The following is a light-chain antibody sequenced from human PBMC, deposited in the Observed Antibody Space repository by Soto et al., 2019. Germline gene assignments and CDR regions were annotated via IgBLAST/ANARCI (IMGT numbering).Light chain of an antibody. J-gene: IGLJ1*01. V-gene: IGLV2-8*01. CDR2: EVS. CDR1: SSDVGGYNY. Sequence: QSARTQPPSASGSPGQSVTISCTGTSSDVGGYNYVSWYQQHPGKAPKLMIYEVSKRPSGVPDRFSGSKSGNTASLTVSGLQAEDEADYYCSSYAGSNIYVFGTGTKLTVL. CDR3: SSYAGSNIYV.